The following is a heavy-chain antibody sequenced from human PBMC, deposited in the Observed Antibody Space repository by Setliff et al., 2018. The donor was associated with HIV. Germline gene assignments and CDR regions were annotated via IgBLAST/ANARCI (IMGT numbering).Heavy chain of an antibody. CDR2: IHHSGTA. J-gene: IGHJ4*02. D-gene: IGHD3-10*01. V-gene: IGHV4-59*04. Sequence: PSETLSLTCTVSGGSIRSHYWSWNPQPPGKGLEWIESIHHSGTAYDNPSLKSRFTISVDPSKNQILLRLSSVTAADTAVYYCARLSGGMVQKYWGQGTLVTVSS. CDR1: GGSIRSHY. CDR3: ARLSGGMVQKY.